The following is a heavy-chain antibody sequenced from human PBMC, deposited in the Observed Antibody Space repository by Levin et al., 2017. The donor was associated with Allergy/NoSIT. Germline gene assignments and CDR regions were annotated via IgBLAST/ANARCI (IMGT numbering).Heavy chain of an antibody. CDR2: INSDGSST. CDR1: GFTFSSYW. V-gene: IGHV3-74*01. CDR3: ARVYYYDSSGYGFGP. D-gene: IGHD3-22*01. Sequence: GGSLRLSCAASGFTFSSYWMHWVRQAPGKGLVWVSRINSDGSSTSYADSVKGRFTISRDNAKNTLYLQMNSLRAEDTAVYYCARVYYYDSSGYGFGPWGQGTLVTVSS. J-gene: IGHJ5*02.